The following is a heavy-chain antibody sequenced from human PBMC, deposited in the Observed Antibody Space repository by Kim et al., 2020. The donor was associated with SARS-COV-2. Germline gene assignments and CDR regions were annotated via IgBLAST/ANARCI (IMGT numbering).Heavy chain of an antibody. D-gene: IGHD5-12*01. V-gene: IGHV3-23*01. CDR3: VKGAWLDY. J-gene: IGHJ4*02. Sequence: GGSLRLSCVASGFSFGTFDMSWVRQAPGKGLKWVSVIKGRDDSTYYAESVKCRFTVSRDSARNTLYLQMNSLRSDDTAIYYCVKGAWLDYWGPGTLVTVSS. CDR2: IKGRDDST. CDR1: GFSFGTFD.